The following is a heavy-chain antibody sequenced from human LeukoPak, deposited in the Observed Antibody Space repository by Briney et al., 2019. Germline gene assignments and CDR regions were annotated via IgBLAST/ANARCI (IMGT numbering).Heavy chain of an antibody. Sequence: ASVKVSCKASGYTFTSYDFNWVRQATGQGLEWMGWMNPNSGNTGYAQKFQGRVTMTSNTSISTAYMELSSLRSEDTAVYYCASMHRQWLLGQFSSDAFDIWGQGPKVTVSS. CDR3: ASMHRQWLLGQFSSDAFDI. CDR1: GYTFTSYD. J-gene: IGHJ3*02. V-gene: IGHV1-8*02. D-gene: IGHD6-19*01. CDR2: MNPNSGNT.